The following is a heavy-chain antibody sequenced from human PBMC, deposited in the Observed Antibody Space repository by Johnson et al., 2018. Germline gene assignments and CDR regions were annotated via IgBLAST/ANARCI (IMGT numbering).Heavy chain of an antibody. CDR2: ISSRGSTI. CDR3: AKALTMVLPLLPFYYYYGMDV. J-gene: IGHJ6*02. Sequence: VQLVESGGGLVQPGGSLRLSCAASGFTFSSYAMSWARQAPGRGLEWVSYISSRGSTIYYADSVKGRFTIPRDNSKNTLYLQMNSLRAEDTAVYYCAKALTMVLPLLPFYYYYGMDVWGQGTTVTVSS. CDR1: GFTFSSYA. V-gene: IGHV3-48*01. D-gene: IGHD3-10*01.